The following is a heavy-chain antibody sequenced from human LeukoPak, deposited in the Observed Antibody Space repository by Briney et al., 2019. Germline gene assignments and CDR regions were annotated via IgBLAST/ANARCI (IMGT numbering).Heavy chain of an antibody. D-gene: IGHD3-10*01. Sequence: PSETLSLTCTVSGGSISSSSYYWGWIRQPPGKGLEWIGSIYYSGSTYYNPSLKSRVTISVDTSKNQFSLKLSSVTAADTAVYYCARTSRRGSGSYYFDYWGQGTLVTVSP. CDR1: GGSISSSSYY. J-gene: IGHJ4*02. V-gene: IGHV4-39*01. CDR3: ARTSRRGSGSYYFDY. CDR2: IYYSGST.